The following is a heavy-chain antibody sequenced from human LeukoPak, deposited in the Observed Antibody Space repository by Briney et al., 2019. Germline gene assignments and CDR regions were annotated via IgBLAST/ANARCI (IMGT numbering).Heavy chain of an antibody. V-gene: IGHV3-23*01. CDR1: GFTFSSYA. Sequence: GGSLRLSCAASGFTFSSYAMSWVRQAPGKGLEWVSAISGSGGSTYYADSVKGRLTISRDNSKNTLYLQMNSLRAEDTAVYYCAKAGGVVPASPCNYWGQGTLVTVSS. J-gene: IGHJ4*02. CDR3: AKAGGVVPASPCNY. D-gene: IGHD2-2*01. CDR2: ISGSGGST.